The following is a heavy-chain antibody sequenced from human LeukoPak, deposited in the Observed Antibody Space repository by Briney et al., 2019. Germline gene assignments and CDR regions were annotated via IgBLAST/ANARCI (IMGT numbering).Heavy chain of an antibody. V-gene: IGHV4-59*08. Sequence: SETLSLTCTVSGGSMNDYYWTWIRQPPGKGLEWIGYIYFTGSTSHNPSLKSRVTMSIDTSKNQFSLKLSSVTAADTALYYCARCARRYSFDYWGQGTLVTVSS. J-gene: IGHJ4*02. CDR2: IYFTGST. CDR3: ARCARRYSFDY. CDR1: GGSMNDYY. D-gene: IGHD6-6*01.